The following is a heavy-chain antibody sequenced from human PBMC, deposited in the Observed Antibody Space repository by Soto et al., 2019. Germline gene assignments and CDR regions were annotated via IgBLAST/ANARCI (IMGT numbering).Heavy chain of an antibody. V-gene: IGHV1-18*01. Sequence: QGQLVQSGGEVKKPGASVKVSCKASGYTFSRYGISWVRQAPGQGLEWMGWISGYNGDTNYAQKLQGTVTMTIDTSTTTAYMELRGLTSDDTAIYYCAKNGQPPYYYYGLDVWGQGTTVTVSS. CDR1: GYTFSRYG. CDR2: ISGYNGDT. CDR3: AKNGQPPYYYYGLDV. D-gene: IGHD2-8*01. J-gene: IGHJ6*02.